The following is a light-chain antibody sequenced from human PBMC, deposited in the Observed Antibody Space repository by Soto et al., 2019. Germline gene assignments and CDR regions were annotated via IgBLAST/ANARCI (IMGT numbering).Light chain of an antibody. CDR3: QHFVNSLTWT. CDR1: QSVRSTY. V-gene: IGKV3-20*01. Sequence: ETVLTQSPGTLSLSPGESATLSCRASQSVRSTYLAWYQQKPGQAPRLLVYAASTRATGIPDRFSGTGSGTDFTLTISRLEPEDFAVYYCQHFVNSLTWTFGQGTKVDIK. J-gene: IGKJ1*01. CDR2: AAS.